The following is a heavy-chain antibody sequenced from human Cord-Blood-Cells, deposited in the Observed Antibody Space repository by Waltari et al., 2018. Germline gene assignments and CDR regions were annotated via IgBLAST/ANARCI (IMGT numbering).Heavy chain of an antibody. D-gene: IGHD6-6*01. CDR3: ARADSSSLFDY. V-gene: IGHV3-53*01. J-gene: IGHJ4*02. CDR1: GFTVRSNY. CDR2: IYSGGST. Sequence: EVQLVESGGGLIQPGGSLRLSCAASGFTVRSNYLSWVRQAPGKGLEWVSVIYSGGSTYDADSVKGRFTISRDNSKNTLYLQMNSLRAEDTAVYYCARADSSSLFDYWGQGTLVTVSS.